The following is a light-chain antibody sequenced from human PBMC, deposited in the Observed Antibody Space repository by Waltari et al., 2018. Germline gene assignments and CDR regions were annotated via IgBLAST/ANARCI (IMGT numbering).Light chain of an antibody. CDR1: SSDVGTSNS. CDR3: SSQSSDNVVL. Sequence: QSALTQPASVSGSPGQSITISCTGTSSDVGTSNSVSWYQDHPGQAPNVIIYDVSDRPSGVSARFSGSKSGNTASLTISGLQAEDEADYYCSSQSSDNVVLFGGGTKVTVL. CDR2: DVS. V-gene: IGLV2-14*03. J-gene: IGLJ3*02.